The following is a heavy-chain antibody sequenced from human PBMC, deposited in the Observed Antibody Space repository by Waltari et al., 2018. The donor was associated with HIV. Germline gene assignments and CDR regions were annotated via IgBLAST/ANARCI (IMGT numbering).Heavy chain of an antibody. V-gene: IGHV5-51*01. CDR1: GYSFASHW. CDR2: IYPSDSDT. Sequence: EVQLVQSGAEVKKPGDSLKISCQGYGYSFASHWIAWVRQTSGKGLEWIGVIYPSDSDTNYSPSFRGQVTISVDKATNTAYVQWGRLKASDAAMYYCVRLRAGSSDYFDAWGQGTMVTVSS. J-gene: IGHJ3*01. D-gene: IGHD2-21*01. CDR3: VRLRAGSSDYFDA.